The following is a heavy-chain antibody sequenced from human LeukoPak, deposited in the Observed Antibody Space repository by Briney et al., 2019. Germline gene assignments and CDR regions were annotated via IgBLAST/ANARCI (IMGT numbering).Heavy chain of an antibody. CDR3: ARDPSGYYYDTNGYSFFDL. CDR1: VFTFSSYE. Sequence: GGSLRLSRAASVFTFSSYEMNWVRQAPGKGLEWVSYISSSGSNILNADSVRGRFTISRDNAKSSLYLQMNSLRAEDTAVYYCARDPSGYYYDTNGYSFFDLWGRRTLVTVSS. J-gene: IGHJ2*01. D-gene: IGHD3-22*01. V-gene: IGHV3-48*03. CDR2: ISSSGSNI.